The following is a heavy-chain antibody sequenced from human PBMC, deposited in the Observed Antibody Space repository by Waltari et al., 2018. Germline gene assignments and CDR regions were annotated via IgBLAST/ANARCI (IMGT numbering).Heavy chain of an antibody. CDR1: GGTFSSYA. V-gene: IGHV1-69*08. J-gene: IGHJ5*02. CDR2: IIPIFGTA. D-gene: IGHD6-19*01. Sequence: QVQLVQSGAEVKKPGSSVKVSCKASGGTFSSYAISWLRQAPGQGLEWMGRIIPIFGTANYAQKFQGRVTITADKSTSTAYMELSSLRSEDTAVYYCAREREEAVAGLHWFDPWGQGTLVTVSS. CDR3: AREREEAVAGLHWFDP.